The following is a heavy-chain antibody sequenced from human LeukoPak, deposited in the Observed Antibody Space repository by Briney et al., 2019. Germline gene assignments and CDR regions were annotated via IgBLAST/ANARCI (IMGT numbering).Heavy chain of an antibody. Sequence: ASVKVSCKASGGTFSSYAISWVRQAPGQGLEWMGGIIPNFGTANYAQKFQGRVTITADESTSTAYMELSSLRSEDTTIYYCARGLDASMETAYDYWGQGTLVTVSS. CDR2: IIPNFGTA. V-gene: IGHV1-69*01. CDR3: ARGLDASMETAYDY. J-gene: IGHJ4*02. CDR1: GGTFSSYA. D-gene: IGHD5-18*01.